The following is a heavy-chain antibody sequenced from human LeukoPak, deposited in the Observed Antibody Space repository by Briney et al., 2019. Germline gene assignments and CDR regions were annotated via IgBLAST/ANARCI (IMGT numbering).Heavy chain of an antibody. CDR1: GYTFIGDY. V-gene: IGHV1-2*02. CDR2: INPNNGGT. J-gene: IGHJ4*02. D-gene: IGHD6-19*01. CDR3: ARDPGRGWSLEY. Sequence: GASVKVSCKASGYTFIGDYIHWVRQAPGQGLEWMGWINPNNGGTEYGQQFQGRVTMTRDTSISTAYMELSRLTSDDTAVYYCARDPGRGWSLEYWGQGTLVTVSS.